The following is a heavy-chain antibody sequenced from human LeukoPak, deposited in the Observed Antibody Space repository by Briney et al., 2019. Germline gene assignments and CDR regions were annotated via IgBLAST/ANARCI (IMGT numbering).Heavy chain of an antibody. V-gene: IGHV4-38-2*02. D-gene: IGHD3-16*02. CDR3: AREVWGSYRFIDY. Sequence: SETLSLTCTVSGYSISTGYYWDWIRQPPGKGLEWIGTFYHGGSTYYNPSLKSRVTISVDKSKNQFSLKLSSVTAADTAVYYCAREVWGSYRFIDYWGQGTLVTVSS. CDR2: FYHGGST. J-gene: IGHJ4*02. CDR1: GYSISTGYY.